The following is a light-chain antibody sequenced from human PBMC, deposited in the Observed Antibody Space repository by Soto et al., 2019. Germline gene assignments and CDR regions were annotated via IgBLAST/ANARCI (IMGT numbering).Light chain of an antibody. J-gene: IGKJ1*01. CDR1: QSVSSY. CDR3: QQRSNWPPEWT. CDR2: DSS. Sequence: EIVLTQSPATLSLSPGERATLSCRASQSVSSYLAWYQQKPGQAPRLLICDSSNRATGIPARFSGSGSESDFSLTIRSLEPEEFPVYHWQQRSNWPPEWTFGQANKVEIK. V-gene: IGKV3-11*01.